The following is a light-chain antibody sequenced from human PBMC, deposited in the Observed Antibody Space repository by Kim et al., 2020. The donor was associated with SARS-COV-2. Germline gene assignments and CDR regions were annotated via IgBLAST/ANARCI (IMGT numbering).Light chain of an antibody. CDR3: AAWDDSLNAVV. CDR2: HNN. J-gene: IGLJ2*01. Sequence: QSVLTQPPSTSGAPGQRVTISCSGSSSNIGSNPVDWYQQLPGTAPKFLMYHNNQRPSGVPDRFSGSKSGTSASLAIRGLQSEDEADYYCAAWDDSLNAVVFGGGTQLTVL. V-gene: IGLV1-44*01. CDR1: SSNIGSNP.